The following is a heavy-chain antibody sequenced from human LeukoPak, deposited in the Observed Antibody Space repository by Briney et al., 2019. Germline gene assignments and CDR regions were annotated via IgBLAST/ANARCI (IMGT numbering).Heavy chain of an antibody. J-gene: IGHJ3*02. CDR2: IYYSGST. CDR3: ARVYSGSYLDASDI. CDR1: GGSISSYY. D-gene: IGHD1-26*01. Sequence: SETLSLTCTVSGGSISSYYWSWIRQPPGKGLEWIGYIYYSGSTNYNPSLKSRVTISVDTSKNQFSLKLSSVTAADTAVYYCARVYSGSYLDASDIWGQGTMVTVSS. V-gene: IGHV4-59*08.